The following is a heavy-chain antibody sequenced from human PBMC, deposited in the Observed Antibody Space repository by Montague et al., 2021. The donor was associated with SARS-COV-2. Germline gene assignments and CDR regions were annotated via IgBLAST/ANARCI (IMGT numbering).Heavy chain of an antibody. CDR1: GGSISSYH. CDR3: AREAGITIFGVAPAGYYYYMDV. Sequence: SETLSLTCTVSGGSISSYHWSWIRQPAGKGLEWIGRIYTSGSTNYNPSLKSRVTMSVDTSKNQFSLKLSSVTAADTAVYYCAREAGITIFGVAPAGYYYYMDVWGKGTTVTVSS. J-gene: IGHJ6*03. D-gene: IGHD3-3*01. CDR2: IYTSGST. V-gene: IGHV4-4*07.